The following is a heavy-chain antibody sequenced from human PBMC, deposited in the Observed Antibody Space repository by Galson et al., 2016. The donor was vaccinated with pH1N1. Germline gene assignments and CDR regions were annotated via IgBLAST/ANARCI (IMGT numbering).Heavy chain of an antibody. CDR2: VSWDGGST. D-gene: IGHD3-16*01. Sequence: SLRLSCAASGFTFHDYTMHWVRQTPGKGLEWVSLVSWDGGSTYYADYVKGRFTVSRVNSKNSLYLQTNSLRSEDTALYYCAKEIQRGSYGMDVWGRGTTVTVSS. CDR1: GFTFHDYT. J-gene: IGHJ6*02. CDR3: AKEIQRGSYGMDV. V-gene: IGHV3-43*01.